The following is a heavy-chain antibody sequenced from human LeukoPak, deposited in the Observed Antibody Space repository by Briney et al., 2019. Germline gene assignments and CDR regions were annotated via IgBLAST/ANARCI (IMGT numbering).Heavy chain of an antibody. CDR3: ARGGSHFYFDY. J-gene: IGHJ4*02. CDR1: GFTYRTFA. CDR2: ISFDGSNQ. V-gene: IGHV3-30*14. D-gene: IGHD1-26*01. Sequence: GGSLRLSWAASGFTYRTFAMHWVRQAPGKGLEWVASISFDGSNQYAADSVKGRFTISRDNSKNTLYLQMNSLRAEDTAVYYCARGGSHFYFDYWGQGTLVTVSS.